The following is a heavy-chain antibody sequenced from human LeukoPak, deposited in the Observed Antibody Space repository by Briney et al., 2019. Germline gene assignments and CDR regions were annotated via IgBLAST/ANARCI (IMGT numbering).Heavy chain of an antibody. V-gene: IGHV5-51*01. CDR2: IYPGDSDT. CDR3: ARHSAIAVAATPTDY. J-gene: IGHJ4*02. D-gene: IGHD6-19*01. CDR1: GYSFASYW. Sequence: KAGESLKISCKASGYSFASYWIAWVRQMPGKGLEWMGIIYPGDSDTRYSPSFQGQVTISVDKSINTAYLQWSSLKASDTAMYHCARHSAIAVAATPTDYWGQGTLVTVSS.